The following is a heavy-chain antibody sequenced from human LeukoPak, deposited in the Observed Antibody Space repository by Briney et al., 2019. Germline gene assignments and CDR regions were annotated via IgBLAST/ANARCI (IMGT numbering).Heavy chain of an antibody. V-gene: IGHV3-7*03. Sequence: GGSLRLSCVASGFTFSNYWMTWVRQAPGKGLEWVASIKQDGSEVYYVDSVKGRFTFSRDNAKKSMYLQMNSLRAEDTAVYYCAKEMRAAAADDAFDIWGQGTMVTVSS. CDR3: AKEMRAAAADDAFDI. CDR1: GFTFSNYW. J-gene: IGHJ3*02. D-gene: IGHD6-13*01. CDR2: IKQDGSEV.